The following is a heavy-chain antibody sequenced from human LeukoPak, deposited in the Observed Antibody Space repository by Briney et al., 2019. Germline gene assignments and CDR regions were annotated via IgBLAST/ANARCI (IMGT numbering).Heavy chain of an antibody. CDR1: GGSISSYY. V-gene: IGHV4-59*08. D-gene: IGHD2-21*02. Sequence: PSETLSLTCTVSGGSISSYYWSWIRQPPGKGLEWIGYIYYSGSTNYNPSLKSRVTISVDTSKNQFSLKLSSVTAADTAVYYCARQDVTYDAFDIWGQGTMVTVSS. CDR2: IYYSGST. J-gene: IGHJ3*02. CDR3: ARQDVTYDAFDI.